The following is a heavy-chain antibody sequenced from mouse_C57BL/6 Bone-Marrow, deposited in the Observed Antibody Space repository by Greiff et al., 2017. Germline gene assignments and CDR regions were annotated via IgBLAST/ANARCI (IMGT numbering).Heavy chain of an antibody. CDR2: IDPETGGT. D-gene: IGHD2-3*01. Sequence: VQLKESGAELVRPGASVTLSCKASGYTFTDYEMHWVKQTPVHGLEWIGAIDPETGGTAYNQKFKGKAILTADKSSSTAYMELRSLTSEDSGVYYCTRRWLLYFDYWGQGTTLTVSS. CDR1: GYTFTDYE. V-gene: IGHV1-15*01. CDR3: TRRWLLYFDY. J-gene: IGHJ2*01.